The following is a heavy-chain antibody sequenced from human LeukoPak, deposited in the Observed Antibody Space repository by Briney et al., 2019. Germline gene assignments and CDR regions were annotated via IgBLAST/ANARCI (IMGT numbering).Heavy chain of an antibody. D-gene: IGHD6-6*01. Sequence: ASVKVSCKASGYTFTGYYIHWVRQAPGQGLEWMGWIYPYSGDTNYAQNFQGRVTMTRDTSISTAYMELSSLKSDDTAVYYCARGRNSGASRDLWGQGTMLTVSS. CDR1: GYTFTGYY. J-gene: IGHJ3*01. CDR2: IYPYSGDT. V-gene: IGHV1-2*02. CDR3: ARGRNSGASRDL.